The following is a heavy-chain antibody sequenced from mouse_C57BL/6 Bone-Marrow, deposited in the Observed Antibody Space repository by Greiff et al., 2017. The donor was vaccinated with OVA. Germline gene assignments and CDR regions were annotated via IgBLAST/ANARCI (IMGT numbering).Heavy chain of an antibody. Sequence: EVMLVESGPVLVKPGASVKMSCKASGYTFTDYYMNWVKQSHGKSLEWIGVINPYNGGTSYNQKFKGKATLTVDKSSSTAYMELNSLTSEDSAVYYCARGLRSFAYWGQGTLVTVSA. CDR2: INPYNGGT. CDR3: ARGLRSFAY. D-gene: IGHD1-1*01. J-gene: IGHJ3*01. V-gene: IGHV1-19*01. CDR1: GYTFTDYY.